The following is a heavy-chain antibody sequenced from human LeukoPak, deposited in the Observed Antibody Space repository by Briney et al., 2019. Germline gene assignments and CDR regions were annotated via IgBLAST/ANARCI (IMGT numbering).Heavy chain of an antibody. CDR2: IYSGGST. D-gene: IGHD2-21*01. J-gene: IGHJ5*02. CDR3: ARSIPPRSLWFDP. Sequence: GGSLRLSCAASGFTVSSNYMSWVRQAPGKGLEWVSVIYSGGSTYYADSVKGRFTISRDNSKNTLYLQMNSLRAEDTAVYYCARSIPPRSLWFDPWGQGTLVTVSS. V-gene: IGHV3-66*01. CDR1: GFTVSSNY.